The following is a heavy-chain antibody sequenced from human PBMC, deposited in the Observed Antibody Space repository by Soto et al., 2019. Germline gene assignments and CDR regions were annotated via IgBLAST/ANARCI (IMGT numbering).Heavy chain of an antibody. J-gene: IGHJ6*02. D-gene: IGHD2-2*01. V-gene: IGHV1-69*04. CDR2: IIPILGIA. Sequence: SVKVSCKASGYTFTSYGISCVRQAPEQGLEWMGRIIPILGIANYAQKFQGRVTITADKSTSTAYMELSSLRSEDTAVYYCARGYCSSTSCYATRDYYYYGMDVWGQGTTVTVSS. CDR3: ARGYCSSTSCYATRDYYYYGMDV. CDR1: GYTFTSYG.